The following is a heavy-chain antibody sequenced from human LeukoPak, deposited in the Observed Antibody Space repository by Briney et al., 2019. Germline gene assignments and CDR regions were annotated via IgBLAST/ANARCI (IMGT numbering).Heavy chain of an antibody. J-gene: IGHJ4*02. CDR2: IHTSGRT. CDR3: ARHSAAAPSSFDY. Sequence: SETLSLTCAVSGGSSSSYYWSWIRQPPGRTLQWIAYIHTSGRTNYNPSLKTRVTISVDTSKNQFSLRLNSLTAADTAVYYCARHSAAAPSSFDYWGQGTLVTVSS. CDR1: GGSSSSYY. V-gene: IGHV4-4*09. D-gene: IGHD6-13*01.